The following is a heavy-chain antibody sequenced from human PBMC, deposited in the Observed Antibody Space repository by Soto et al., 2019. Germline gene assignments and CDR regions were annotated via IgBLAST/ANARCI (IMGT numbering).Heavy chain of an antibody. CDR3: ARAPDYGDYFYYYYYGMDV. Sequence: SGGSLRLSCAASGFTFSSYWMSWVRQAPGKGLEWVANIKQDGSEKYYVDSVKGRFTISRDNAKNSLYLQMNSLRAEDTAVYYCARAPDYGDYFYYYYYGMDVWGQGTTVTVSS. D-gene: IGHD4-17*01. V-gene: IGHV3-7*01. J-gene: IGHJ6*02. CDR2: IKQDGSEK. CDR1: GFTFSSYW.